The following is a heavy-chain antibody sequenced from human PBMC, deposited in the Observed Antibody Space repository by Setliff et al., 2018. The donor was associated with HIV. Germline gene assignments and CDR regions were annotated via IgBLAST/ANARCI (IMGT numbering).Heavy chain of an antibody. D-gene: IGHD5-12*01. CDR1: GFNFGMYA. J-gene: IGHJ5*01. CDR2: LAGDGTFI. V-gene: IGHV3-23*03. CDR3: AKEYSASSEDP. Sequence: PGGSLRLSCAASGFNFGMYAMSWVRQAPGKGLECVSGLAGDGTFIFYADVVKGRFTISRDNSKNTLYLQMNSLRVEDTAVYYCAKEYSASSEDPWGQGTLVTVSS.